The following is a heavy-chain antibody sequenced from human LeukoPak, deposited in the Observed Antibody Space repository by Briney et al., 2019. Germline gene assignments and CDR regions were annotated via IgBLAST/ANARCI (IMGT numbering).Heavy chain of an antibody. CDR3: ARRKTPYYYGSGSYYQPYYYYYMDV. V-gene: IGHV4-34*01. Sequence: PSETLSLTCAVYGGSFSGYYWSWIRQPPGKGLEWIGEINHSGSTNYNPSLKSRVTISVDTSKNQFSLKLSSVTAADTAVYYCARRKTPYYYGSGSYYQPYYYYYMDVWGKGTTVTISS. CDR1: GGSFSGYY. CDR2: INHSGST. D-gene: IGHD3-10*01. J-gene: IGHJ6*03.